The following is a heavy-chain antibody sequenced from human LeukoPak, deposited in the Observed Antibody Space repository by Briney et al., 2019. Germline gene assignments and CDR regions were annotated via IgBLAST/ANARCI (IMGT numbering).Heavy chain of an antibody. J-gene: IGHJ3*02. D-gene: IGHD2-2*01. CDR1: GFTFSSYS. V-gene: IGHV3-21*01. Sequence: PGGSLRLSCAASGFTFSSYSMNWVRQAPGKGLEWVSSISSCSSYIYYADSVKGRFTISRDNAKNSLYLQMNSLRAEDTAVYYCARWGVLVVPAATHPTGGDAFDIWGQGTMVTVSS. CDR3: ARWGVLVVPAATHPTGGDAFDI. CDR2: ISSCSSYI.